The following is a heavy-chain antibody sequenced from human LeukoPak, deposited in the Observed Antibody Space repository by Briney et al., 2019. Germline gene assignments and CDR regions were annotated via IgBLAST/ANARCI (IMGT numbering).Heavy chain of an antibody. Sequence: SVQVSCKASGGTFNSYAINWVRQAPGQGLEWMGGIIPIFDTANYAQKFQGRVTITADESTSTAYMELSSLRSGDTAVYYCARGPTRSVWFRELLAEYIQYWGQGTLVTVSS. D-gene: IGHD3-10*01. CDR2: IIPIFDTA. CDR1: GGTFNSYA. CDR3: ARGPTRSVWFRELLAEYIQY. J-gene: IGHJ1*01. V-gene: IGHV1-69*13.